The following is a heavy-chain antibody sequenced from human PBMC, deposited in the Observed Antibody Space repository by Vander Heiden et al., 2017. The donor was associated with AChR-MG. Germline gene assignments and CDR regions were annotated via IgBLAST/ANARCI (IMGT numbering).Heavy chain of an antibody. CDR1: GFTFSSYA. CDR2: ISGSGGST. Sequence: EVQLLESGGDLVQPGGSLRLACAASGFTFSSYAMSWVRQAPGKGLEWVSTISGSGGSTYYADSVKGRFTISRDNSKNTLYLQMNSLRAEDTAVYYCAKGGRGATLKVVVSPERAFDIWGQGTMVTVSS. J-gene: IGHJ3*02. D-gene: IGHD3-22*01. V-gene: IGHV3-23*01. CDR3: AKGGRGATLKVVVSPERAFDI.